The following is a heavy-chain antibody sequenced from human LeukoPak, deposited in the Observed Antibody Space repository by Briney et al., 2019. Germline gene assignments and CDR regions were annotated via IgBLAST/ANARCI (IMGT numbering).Heavy chain of an antibody. CDR1: GGSISSYY. CDR2: IYKSGST. D-gene: IGHD2-15*01. Sequence: PSETLSLTCTVSGGSISSYYWSWVRQPPGKGLEWIGYIYKSGSTNYNPSLKSRVTVSVDTSKNQFSLKLSSVTAADTAVYFCARDDLVYSVHHGMDVWGRGITVTVSS. V-gene: IGHV4-59*01. CDR3: ARDDLVYSVHHGMDV. J-gene: IGHJ6*02.